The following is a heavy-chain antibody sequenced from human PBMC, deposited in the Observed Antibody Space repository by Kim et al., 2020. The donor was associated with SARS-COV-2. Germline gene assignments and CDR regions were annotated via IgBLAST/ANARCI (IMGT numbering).Heavy chain of an antibody. CDR3: ARTSGSYVRYYYYGMDV. J-gene: IGHJ6*02. V-gene: IGHV1-18*01. CDR2: ISAYNGNT. Sequence: ASVKVSCKASGYTFTSYGISWVRQAPGQGLEWMGWISAYNGNTNYAQKLQGRVTMTTDTSTSTAYMELRSLRSDDTAVYYCARTSGSYVRYYYYGMDVWGQGTTVTVSS. CDR1: GYTFTSYG. D-gene: IGHD1-26*01.